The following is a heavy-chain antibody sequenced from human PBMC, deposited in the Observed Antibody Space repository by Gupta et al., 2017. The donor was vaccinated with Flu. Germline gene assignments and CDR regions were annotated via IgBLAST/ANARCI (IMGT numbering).Heavy chain of an antibody. V-gene: IGHV3-15*01. J-gene: IGHJ5*02. Sequence: NAWMNWVRQAPGKGLEWVGRIKTKADGGTTDYAAPVKGRFTISRDDSKNTLSLQMNSLKTEDTAVYYCTADLRGGARRFDPWGQGTLVTVSS. CDR2: IKTKADGGTT. D-gene: IGHD1-26*01. CDR1: NAW. CDR3: TADLRGGARRFDP.